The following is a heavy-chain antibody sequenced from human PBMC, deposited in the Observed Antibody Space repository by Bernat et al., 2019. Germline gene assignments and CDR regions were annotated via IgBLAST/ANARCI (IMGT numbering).Heavy chain of an antibody. J-gene: IGHJ3*02. V-gene: IGHV3-30*03. CDR1: GFTFSSYG. D-gene: IGHD6-13*01. CDR2: ISYDGSNK. CDR3: ARDGYSRSPYAFDI. Sequence: QVQLVESGGGVVQPGRSLRLSCAASGFTFSSYGMHWVRQAPGKGLEWVAVISYDGSNKYYADSVKGRFTISRDNSKNTLYLQMNSLRAEDTAVYYCARDGYSRSPYAFDIWGQGTMVTVSS.